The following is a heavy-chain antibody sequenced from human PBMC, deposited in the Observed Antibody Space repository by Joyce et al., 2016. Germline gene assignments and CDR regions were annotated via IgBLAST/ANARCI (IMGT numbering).Heavy chain of an antibody. Sequence: QVQLVQSGAEVKKPGSSVKVSCKASGGTFSSYSITWVRQAPGQWLEWMGGIIPIFGTTNYAQKFQGRVTLTADADESTSTAYMELSSLRSEDTAVYYCARGASVNYYDSSGYYFDYWGQGTLVTVSS. CDR2: IIPIFGTT. J-gene: IGHJ4*02. V-gene: IGHV1-69*01. D-gene: IGHD3-22*01. CDR1: GGTFSSYS. CDR3: ARGASVNYYDSSGYYFDY.